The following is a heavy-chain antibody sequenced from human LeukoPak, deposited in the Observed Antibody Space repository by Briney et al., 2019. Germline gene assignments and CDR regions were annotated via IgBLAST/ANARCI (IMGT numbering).Heavy chain of an antibody. Sequence: SETLSLTCTVSGGSISSYYWSWIRQPPGKGLEWIGYIYYSGSTYYNPSLKSRVTISVDTSKNQFSLKLSSVTAADTAVYYCARGRGYGDYVYWYFDLWGRGTLVTVSS. D-gene: IGHD4-17*01. CDR2: IYYSGST. CDR3: ARGRGYGDYVYWYFDL. V-gene: IGHV4-30-4*01. CDR1: GGSISSYY. J-gene: IGHJ2*01.